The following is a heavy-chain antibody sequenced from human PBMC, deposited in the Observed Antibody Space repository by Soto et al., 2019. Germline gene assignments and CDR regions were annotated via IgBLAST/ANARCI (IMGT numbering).Heavy chain of an antibody. D-gene: IGHD2-15*01. J-gene: IGHJ4*02. CDR1: GFTFSSYG. Sequence: GGSLRLSCAASGFTFSSYGMHWVRQAPRKGLEWVAVIWYDGSNKYYADSVKGRFTISRDNSKNTLYLQMNSLRAEDTAVYYCARGPYCSGGSCYPPIYFDYWGQGTLVTVSS. CDR2: IWYDGSNK. V-gene: IGHV3-33*01. CDR3: ARGPYCSGGSCYPPIYFDY.